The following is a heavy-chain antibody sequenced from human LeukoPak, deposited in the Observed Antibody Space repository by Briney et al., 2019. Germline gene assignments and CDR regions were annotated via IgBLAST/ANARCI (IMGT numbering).Heavy chain of an antibody. CDR3: ARGSGYGVFDY. D-gene: IGHD6-25*01. J-gene: IGHJ4*02. Sequence: GGSLRLSCAASGXTFGSYWVHWVRQAPGKGLVCVSRFNSDGSSAICAVCVKGLFTISRDNAKNTLYLQMNSLRAEDTAVYYCARGSGYGVFDYWGQGTLVTVSS. V-gene: IGHV3-74*01. CDR2: FNSDGSSA. CDR1: GXTFGSYW.